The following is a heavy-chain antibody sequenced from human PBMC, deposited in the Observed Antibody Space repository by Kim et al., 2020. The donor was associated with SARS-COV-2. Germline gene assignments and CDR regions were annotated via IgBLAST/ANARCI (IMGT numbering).Heavy chain of an antibody. CDR2: IIPILGTA. Sequence: SVKVSCKASGDTFNNYISSWVRQAPGQGLEWLGRIIPILGTANYAQKFQGRVTITADDSTSTAYMELSSVRSEDTAVYYCASYARYSSATFDYWGQGTLVTVSS. CDR1: GDTFNNYI. CDR3: ASYARYSSATFDY. J-gene: IGHJ4*02. V-gene: IGHV1-69*08. D-gene: IGHD6-25*01.